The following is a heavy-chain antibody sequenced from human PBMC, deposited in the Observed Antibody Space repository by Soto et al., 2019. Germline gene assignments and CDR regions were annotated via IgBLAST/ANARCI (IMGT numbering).Heavy chain of an antibody. CDR2: ISGSGPST. V-gene: IGHV3-23*01. D-gene: IGHD6-13*01. CDR1: GFTFTNYA. J-gene: IGHJ4*02. CDR3: AKPLRGSSGLFDY. Sequence: EVQLLESGGGLVQPGGSLRLSCTASGFTFTNYAMSWVRQAPGKGLEWVSTISGSGPSTYYADSVRGRFTISRDNSKNTVFLQMNSLRAEDTAVYYCAKPLRGSSGLFDYWGQGTLVTVSS.